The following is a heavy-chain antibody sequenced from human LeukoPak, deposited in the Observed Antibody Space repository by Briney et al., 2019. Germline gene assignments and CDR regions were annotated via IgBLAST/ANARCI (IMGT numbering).Heavy chain of an antibody. CDR2: IRQDGSEK. CDR1: GFTFGSYW. Sequence: GGSLRLSCVASGFTFGSYWMNWVRQAPGKGLEWVANIRQDGSEKKYVDSVKGRFTISRDNAKNALYLQMNSLRAEDTAVYYCASISYGDYERWGQGTLVTVSS. J-gene: IGHJ4*02. CDR3: ASISYGDYER. D-gene: IGHD4-17*01. V-gene: IGHV3-7*05.